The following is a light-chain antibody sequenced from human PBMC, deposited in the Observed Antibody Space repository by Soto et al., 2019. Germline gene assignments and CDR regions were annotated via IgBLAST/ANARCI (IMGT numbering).Light chain of an antibody. CDR3: QQFYDVHPT. CDR2: DAS. CDR1: QDISNY. J-gene: IGKJ4*01. V-gene: IGKV1-33*01. Sequence: DIQMTQSPSSLSASVGDRVTITCQASQDISNYLIWYQQKPGKAPKLLIYDASDLETGVPSRFSGSGSGTDFTFTISSLQHEDIEPYYCQQFYDVHPTFGGGTKVDIK.